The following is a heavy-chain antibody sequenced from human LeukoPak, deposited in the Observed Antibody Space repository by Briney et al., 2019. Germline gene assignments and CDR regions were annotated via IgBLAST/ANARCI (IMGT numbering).Heavy chain of an antibody. J-gene: IGHJ4*02. CDR1: GFTFSSYW. D-gene: IGHD1-26*01. CDR2: ISSDGSST. Sequence: GGSLRLSCAASGFTFSSYWMHWVRQAPGKGLVWVPRISSDGSSTDYADSVKGRFTISRDNAKNTLYLQINSLRAEDTAVYYCARRRASGDFDYWGQGTLVTVSS. CDR3: ARRRASGDFDY. V-gene: IGHV3-74*01.